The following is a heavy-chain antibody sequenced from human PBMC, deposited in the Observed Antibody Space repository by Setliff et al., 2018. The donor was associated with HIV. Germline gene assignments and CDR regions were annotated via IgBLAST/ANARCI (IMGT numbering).Heavy chain of an antibody. V-gene: IGHV4-61*09. D-gene: IGHD5-12*01. J-gene: IGHJ6*03. CDR2: IYTSGST. Sequence: SETLSLTCTVSGGSISSGSYYWSWIRQPAGKGLEWIGHIYTSGSTNYNPSLKSRVTISVDTSKNQFSLKLSSATAADTAVYYCARGVASYYYYTDVWGKGTTVTVSS. CDR3: ARGVASYYYYTDV. CDR1: GGSISSGSYY.